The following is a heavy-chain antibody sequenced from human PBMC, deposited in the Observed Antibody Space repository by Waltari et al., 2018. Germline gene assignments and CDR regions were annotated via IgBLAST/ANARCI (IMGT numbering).Heavy chain of an antibody. J-gene: IGHJ4*02. Sequence: GLEWLGRLIPILGIATYAQKFQGRVTITADESTSTAYMELSSLRSEDTAVYYCARDRYIGKVATQGSYDYWGQGTLVTVSS. CDR2: LIPILGIA. CDR3: ARDRYIGKVATQGSYDY. V-gene: IGHV1-69*04. D-gene: IGHD1-26*01.